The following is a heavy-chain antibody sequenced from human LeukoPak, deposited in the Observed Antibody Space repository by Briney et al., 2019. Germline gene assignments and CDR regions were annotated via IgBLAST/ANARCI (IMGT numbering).Heavy chain of an antibody. CDR1: GYSFTSYW. CDR2: SHPSDSYT. Sequence: GESLKISCKGSGYSFTSYWISWVRQMPGKGLEWMGRSHPSDSYTNYSPSFQGHVTISADKSISTAYLQWSSLKASDTATYYCASRGNYYGSGSYYDDSHDYYYGMDVWGQGTTVTVSS. D-gene: IGHD3-10*01. V-gene: IGHV5-10-1*01. CDR3: ASRGNYYGSGSYYDDSHDYYYGMDV. J-gene: IGHJ6*02.